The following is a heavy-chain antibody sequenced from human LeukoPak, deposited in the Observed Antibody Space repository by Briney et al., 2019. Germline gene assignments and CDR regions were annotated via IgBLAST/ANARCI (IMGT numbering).Heavy chain of an antibody. Sequence: RASVKVSCKASGYTFTSYYMHWVRQAPGQGLEWMGIINPSGGSTSYAQKFQGRVTMTRDMSTSTVYMELSSLRSEDTAVYYCARDADHGDYGRFVWFDPWGPGTLVTVSS. CDR3: ARDADHGDYGRFVWFDP. CDR2: INPSGGST. CDR1: GYTFTSYY. J-gene: IGHJ5*02. D-gene: IGHD4-17*01. V-gene: IGHV1-46*01.